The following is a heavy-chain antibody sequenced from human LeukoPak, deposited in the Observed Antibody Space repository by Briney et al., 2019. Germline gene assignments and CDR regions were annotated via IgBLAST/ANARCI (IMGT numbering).Heavy chain of an antibody. V-gene: IGHV3-30-3*01. J-gene: IGHJ3*01. CDR3: ARGPTVITFNAFDV. Sequence: PGGSLRLSCAASGFTFSSYAMHWVRQAPGKGLEWVAVISYDGSNKYYADSVKGRFTISRDNSKSTLYLQMNSLRAEDTAVYYCARGPTVITFNAFDVWGQGTMVTVSS. CDR2: ISYDGSNK. D-gene: IGHD4-17*01. CDR1: GFTFSSYA.